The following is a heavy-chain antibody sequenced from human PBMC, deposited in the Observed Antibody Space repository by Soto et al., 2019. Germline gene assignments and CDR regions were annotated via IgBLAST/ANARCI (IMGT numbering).Heavy chain of an antibody. CDR1: GGSISSYY. CDR3: ARDLATFFDY. J-gene: IGHJ4*02. Sequence: PSGTLSLTCTVSGGSISSYYWSWIRQPPGKGLEWIGYIYYSGSTNYNPSLKSRVTISVDTSKNQFSLKLSSVTAADTAVYYCARDLATFFDYWGQGTLVTVSS. D-gene: IGHD5-12*01. CDR2: IYYSGST. V-gene: IGHV4-59*01.